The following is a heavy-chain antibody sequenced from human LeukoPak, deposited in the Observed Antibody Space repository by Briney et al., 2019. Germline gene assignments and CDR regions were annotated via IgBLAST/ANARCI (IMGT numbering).Heavy chain of an antibody. D-gene: IGHD3-9*01. CDR1: GFTFSSYA. CDR2: ISYDGSNK. CDR3: ARDRHVYYDILTGYASYFEY. V-gene: IGHV3-30*04. Sequence: GGSLRLSCAASGFTFSSYAMHWVRQAPGKGLEWVAVISYDGSNKYYADSVKGRFTISRDNSKNTLYLQMNSLRPEDTAVYYCARDRHVYYDILTGYASYFEYWGQGALVTVSS. J-gene: IGHJ4*02.